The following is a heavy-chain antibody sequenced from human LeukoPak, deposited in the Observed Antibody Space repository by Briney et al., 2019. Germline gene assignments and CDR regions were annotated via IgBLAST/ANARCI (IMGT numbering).Heavy chain of an antibody. CDR3: ARGLSGSYHYFDY. Sequence: GGSLRLSCAASGFNFSNYAMTWVRQAPGKGLEWVPTVNSNDRPYYADSVKGRFTISRDNSKNTLYLQVNSLRAEDTAVYYCARGLSGSYHYFDYWGQGTLVTVSS. CDR2: VNSNDRP. V-gene: IGHV3-23*01. CDR1: GFNFSNYA. J-gene: IGHJ4*02. D-gene: IGHD1-26*01.